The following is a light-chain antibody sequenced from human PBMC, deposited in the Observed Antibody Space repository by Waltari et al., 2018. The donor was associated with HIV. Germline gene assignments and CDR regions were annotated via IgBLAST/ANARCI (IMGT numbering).Light chain of an antibody. CDR2: DDR. V-gene: IGLV3-21*02. CDR1: NIGSKR. CDR3: QVWESSTDDHQVV. Sequence: SYVLTQPPSVSVAPGQTARMTCGGKNIGSKRLHWYQQKPGQAPVLVVYDDRDRPSGIPERFSGSNFGNTATLTITRVEAGDEADYYCQVWESSTDDHQVVFGGGTKLTVL. J-gene: IGLJ2*01.